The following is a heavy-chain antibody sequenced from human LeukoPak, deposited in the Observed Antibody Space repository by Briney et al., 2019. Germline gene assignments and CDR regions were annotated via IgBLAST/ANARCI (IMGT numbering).Heavy chain of an antibody. D-gene: IGHD5-12*01. CDR1: GFTFGDYA. Sequence: GGSLRLSCTASGFTFGDYAMSWVRQAPGKGLEWVGFIRSKAYGGTTEYAASVKGRFTISRDDSKGIAYLQMNSLKTEDTAVYYCTKYIVATIVFHYWGQGTLVTVSS. V-gene: IGHV3-49*04. CDR3: TKYIVATIVFHY. J-gene: IGHJ4*02. CDR2: IRSKAYGGTT.